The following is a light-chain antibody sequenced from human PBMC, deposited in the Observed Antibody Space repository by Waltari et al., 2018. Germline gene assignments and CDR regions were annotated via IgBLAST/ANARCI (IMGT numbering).Light chain of an antibody. CDR2: EGS. V-gene: IGLV2-23*01. Sequence: QSALTQPASVSGSPGQSITISCTGTSSDVGSYNIVSWYQQHQGKAPNLMIYEGSKRPSGVSNRFSGSKSGNTASLTISGLQAEDEADYYCCSYAGSSTLVFGGGTKLTVL. J-gene: IGLJ2*01. CDR3: CSYAGSSTLV. CDR1: SSDVGSYNI.